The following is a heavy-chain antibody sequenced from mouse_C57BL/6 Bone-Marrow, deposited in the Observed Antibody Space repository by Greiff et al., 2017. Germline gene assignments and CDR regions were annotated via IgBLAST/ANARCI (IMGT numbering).Heavy chain of an antibody. CDR3: SYGNYGGGYFDV. Sequence: VQLQQPGAELVKPGASVKLSCKASGYTFTSYWMQWVKQRPGQGLEWIGEIDPSDSYTNYNQKFKGKATFTVDTSSSTAYMQLSSLTSEDSAVYYCSYGNYGGGYFDVWGTGTTVTVSS. CDR1: GYTFTSYW. CDR2: IDPSDSYT. V-gene: IGHV1-50*01. D-gene: IGHD2-1*01. J-gene: IGHJ1*03.